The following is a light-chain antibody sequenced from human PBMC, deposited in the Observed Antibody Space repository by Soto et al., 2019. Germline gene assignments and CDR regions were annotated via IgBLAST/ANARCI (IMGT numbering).Light chain of an antibody. CDR2: EGS. CDR1: SSDVGSYNL. Sequence: QSSLTQPASLSGSPGQSITISCPGNSSDVGSYNLVSWYQQHPGKAPKLMIYEGSKRPSGVSNRFSGSKSGNTASLTISGLQAEDEADYYCCSYAGSSTYVFGTGTKVTVL. CDR3: CSYAGSSTYV. V-gene: IGLV2-23*01. J-gene: IGLJ1*01.